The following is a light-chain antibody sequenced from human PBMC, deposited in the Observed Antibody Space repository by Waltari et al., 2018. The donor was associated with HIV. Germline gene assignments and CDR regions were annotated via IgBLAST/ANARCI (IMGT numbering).Light chain of an antibody. CDR3: QTWGTGAVI. J-gene: IGLJ2*01. CDR1: SGYSTYA. CDR2: LNHDGSH. Sequence: QLVVTQSPSAAASLGASVRLTCTLSSGYSTYAIAWPQQPPEKGHRFLMKLNHDGSHKKGDGIPDRFSGSSSGTERYLTIASLQSDDEADYYCQTWGTGAVIFGGGTKLTVL. V-gene: IGLV4-69*01.